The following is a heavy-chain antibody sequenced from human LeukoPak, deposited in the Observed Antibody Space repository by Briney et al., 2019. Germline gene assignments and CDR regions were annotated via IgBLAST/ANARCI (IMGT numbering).Heavy chain of an antibody. CDR2: IYYSGST. CDR1: GGSISSGDYY. CDR3: VRDKSRAHWFDP. Sequence: SETLSLTCTVSGGSISSGDYYWSWIRQPPGKGLEWIGYIYYSGSTYYNPSLKSRVTISVDTAKNQFSLNLSSVTAADTAMYYCVRDKSRAHWFDPWGQGTLVTVSS. J-gene: IGHJ5*02. V-gene: IGHV4-30-4*08.